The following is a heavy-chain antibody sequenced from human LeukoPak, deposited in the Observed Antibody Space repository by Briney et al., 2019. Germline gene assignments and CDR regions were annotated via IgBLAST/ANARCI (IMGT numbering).Heavy chain of an antibody. CDR1: GGTFSSYA. Sequence: GASVKVSCKASGGTFSSYAISWVRQAPGQGLEWMGGIIPIFGTANYAQKFQGRVTITTDESTSTAYMELSSLRSEDTAVHYCARAPQKYCSSTSCYFDYWGQGTLVTVSS. D-gene: IGHD2-2*01. CDR2: IIPIFGTA. V-gene: IGHV1-69*05. CDR3: ARAPQKYCSSTSCYFDY. J-gene: IGHJ4*02.